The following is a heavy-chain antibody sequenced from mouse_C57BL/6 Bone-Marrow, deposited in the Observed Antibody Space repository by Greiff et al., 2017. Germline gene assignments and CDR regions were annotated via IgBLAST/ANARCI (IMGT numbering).Heavy chain of an antibody. Sequence: EVKLMESGGGLVQPGGSLKLSCAASGFTFSDYGMAWVRQAPRKGPEWVAFISNLAYSIYSADTVTGRFTISRENAKNTLYLEMSSLRSEDTAMYYCARQGDYYGSSFAMDYWGQGTSVTVSS. CDR1: GFTFSDYG. CDR3: ARQGDYYGSSFAMDY. J-gene: IGHJ4*01. CDR2: ISNLAYSI. V-gene: IGHV5-15*01. D-gene: IGHD1-1*01.